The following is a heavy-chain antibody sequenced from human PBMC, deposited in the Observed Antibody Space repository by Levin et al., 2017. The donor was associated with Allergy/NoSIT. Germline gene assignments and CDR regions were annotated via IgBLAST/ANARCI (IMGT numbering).Heavy chain of an antibody. CDR2: ISYDGSNK. CDR3: AKDRALSGYDSYYFDY. CDR1: GFTFSSYG. J-gene: IGHJ4*02. V-gene: IGHV3-30*18. D-gene: IGHD5-12*01. Sequence: GGSLRLSCAASGFTFSSYGMHWVRQAPGKGLEWVAVISYDGSNKYYADSVKGRFSISRDNSKKTLYLQMNSLRAEDTAVYYCAKDRALSGYDSYYFDYWGQGTLVTVSS.